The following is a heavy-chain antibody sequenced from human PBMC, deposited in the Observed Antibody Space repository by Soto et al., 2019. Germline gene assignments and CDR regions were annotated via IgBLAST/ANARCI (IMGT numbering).Heavy chain of an antibody. V-gene: IGHV3-30*18. D-gene: IGHD6-13*01. CDR3: AKPIVAAGYYGMDV. Sequence: GGSLRLSCAASGFTFRSYGMHWVRQAPGKGLEWMGVISFDGIKKYYADSVKGRFTISRDSSKNKLYLQMNSLRPEDTAVYYCAKPIVAAGYYGMDVWGQGTTVTVSS. CDR2: ISFDGIKK. CDR1: GFTFRSYG. J-gene: IGHJ6*02.